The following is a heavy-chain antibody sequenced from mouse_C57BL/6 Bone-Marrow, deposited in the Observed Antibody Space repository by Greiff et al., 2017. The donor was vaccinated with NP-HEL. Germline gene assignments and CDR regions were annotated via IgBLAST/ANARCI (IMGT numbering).Heavy chain of an antibody. Sequence: VQLQQSGAELAKPGASVKLSCKASGYTFTSYWMHWVKQRPGQGLEWIGYINPSSGYTKYNQKFKDKATLTADKSSSTAYMQLSSLTYEDSAVYYCAYGSCYCNDAMDYWGQGTSVTVSS. CDR3: AYGSCYCNDAMDY. CDR1: GYTFTSYW. CDR2: INPSSGYT. V-gene: IGHV1-7*01. D-gene: IGHD1-1*01. J-gene: IGHJ4*01.